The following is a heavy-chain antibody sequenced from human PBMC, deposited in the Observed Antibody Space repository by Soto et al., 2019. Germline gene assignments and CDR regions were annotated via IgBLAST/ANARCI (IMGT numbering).Heavy chain of an antibody. V-gene: IGHV4-30-4*01. CDR1: GGSISNADYY. D-gene: IGHD3-16*01. Sequence: QVQLQESGPGLVQPSQTLSLTCTVSGGSISNADYYWSWVRQPPGKGLEGIGYIYYSGSSFFNPSLKSRVTMSKDTSKNQFSLRLASVTAADTAVYYCAGAILVTVGGMDVGGRGTTVTVSS. J-gene: IGHJ6*02. CDR2: IYYSGSS. CDR3: AGAILVTVGGMDV.